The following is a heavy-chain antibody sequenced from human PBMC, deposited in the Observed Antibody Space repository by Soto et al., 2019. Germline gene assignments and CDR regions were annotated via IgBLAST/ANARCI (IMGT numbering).Heavy chain of an antibody. Sequence: GASVKVSCKASGFTFTSSAVQWVRQARGQRLEWIGWIVVGSGNTNYAQKFQERVTITRDMSTSTAYMELSSLRSEDTAVYYCAAGGNYDFWSGYYRYYYGMDVWGQGTTVTVSS. CDR2: IVVGSGNT. D-gene: IGHD3-3*01. J-gene: IGHJ6*02. V-gene: IGHV1-58*01. CDR3: AAGGNYDFWSGYYRYYYGMDV. CDR1: GFTFTSSA.